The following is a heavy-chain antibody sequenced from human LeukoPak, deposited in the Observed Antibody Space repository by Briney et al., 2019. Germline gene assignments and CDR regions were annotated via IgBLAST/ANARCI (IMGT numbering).Heavy chain of an antibody. J-gene: IGHJ4*02. Sequence: PSETLSLTCTVSGGSIGSYYWSWIRQPPGKGLEWIGYIYYSGSTNYNPSLKSRVTISVDTSKNQFSLKLSSVTAADTAVYYCARVHIAAAGPYYFDYWGQGTLVTVSS. CDR1: GGSIGSYY. CDR2: IYYSGST. V-gene: IGHV4-59*01. D-gene: IGHD6-13*01. CDR3: ARVHIAAAGPYYFDY.